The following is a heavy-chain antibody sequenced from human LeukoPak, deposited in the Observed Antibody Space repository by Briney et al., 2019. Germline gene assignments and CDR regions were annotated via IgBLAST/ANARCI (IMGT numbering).Heavy chain of an antibody. J-gene: IGHJ5*02. Sequence: SETLSLTCTVSGGSISSYYWSWIRQPAGKGLEWIGHMYTSGSTNYNPSLKSRVTMSIDTSKNEFSLKMTSVTAADTAVYYCARQKTPVTSFDPWGQGTLVTVSS. CDR2: MYTSGST. CDR3: ARQKTPVTSFDP. V-gene: IGHV4-4*07. CDR1: GGSISSYY.